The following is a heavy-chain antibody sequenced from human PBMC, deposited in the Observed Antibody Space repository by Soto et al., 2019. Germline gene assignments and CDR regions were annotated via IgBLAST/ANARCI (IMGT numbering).Heavy chain of an antibody. CDR3: ARDWWSGVYYDSSGYYNWFDP. D-gene: IGHD3-22*01. V-gene: IGHV1-18*04. Sequence: ASVKVSCKASGYTFTSYGISWVRQARGQGLEWMGWISAYNGNTNYAQKLQGRVTMTTDTSTSTAYMELRSLRSDDTAVYYCARDWWSGVYYDSSGYYNWFDPWGQGTLVTVSS. CDR2: ISAYNGNT. CDR1: GYTFTSYG. J-gene: IGHJ5*02.